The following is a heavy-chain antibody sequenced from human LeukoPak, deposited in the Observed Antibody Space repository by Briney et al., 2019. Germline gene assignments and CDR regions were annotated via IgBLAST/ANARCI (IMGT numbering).Heavy chain of an antibody. Sequence: PGGSLRLSCAASGFTFSSYGMHWVRQAPGKGLEWVAFIRYDGSNKYYADSVKGRFTISRDNSKPTLYLQMNSLRAEETAVYYCAKDLPTGYPTFDYWGQGTLVTVSS. J-gene: IGHJ4*02. V-gene: IGHV3-30*02. D-gene: IGHD3-9*01. CDR3: AKDLPTGYPTFDY. CDR2: IRYDGSNK. CDR1: GFTFSSYG.